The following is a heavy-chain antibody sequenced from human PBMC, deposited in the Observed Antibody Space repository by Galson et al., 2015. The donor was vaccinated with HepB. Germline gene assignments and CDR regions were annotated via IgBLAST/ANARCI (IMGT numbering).Heavy chain of an antibody. J-gene: IGHJ4*02. CDR3: ARGPSAIAAAGRGDY. D-gene: IGHD6-13*01. Sequence: SLRLSCAASGFTFSNFGMHWVRQGPGKGLEWGAVIWYDGTNKYYADSVKGRFTISRDNSKNTLYLQMNSLRAEDTAVYYCARGPSAIAAAGRGDYWGQGTLVTVSS. CDR1: GFTFSNFG. CDR2: IWYDGTNK. V-gene: IGHV3-33*08.